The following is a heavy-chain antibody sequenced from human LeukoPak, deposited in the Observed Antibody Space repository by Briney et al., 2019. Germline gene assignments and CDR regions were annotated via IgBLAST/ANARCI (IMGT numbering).Heavy chain of an antibody. D-gene: IGHD3-22*01. CDR2: IIPIFCTA. Sequence: GSSVKVSCKPSGGTFSSYAMIWVRQAPGEGLEGMGGIIPIFCTANYAQNFQGRVTITTDESTSTAYMELSSLRSEDTAVYYYARGRHYYDISGPRDAFDIWGQGTMVTVSS. V-gene: IGHV1-69*05. CDR1: GGTFSSYA. CDR3: ARGRHYYDISGPRDAFDI. J-gene: IGHJ3*02.